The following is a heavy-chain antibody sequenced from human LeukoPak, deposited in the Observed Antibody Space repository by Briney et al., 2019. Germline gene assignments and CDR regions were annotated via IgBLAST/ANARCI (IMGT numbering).Heavy chain of an antibody. CDR3: AKDPFYYGSGSYFDY. V-gene: IGHV3-30*02. CDR1: GFTFSSYG. D-gene: IGHD3-10*01. Sequence: GGSLRLSCAASGFTFSSYGMHWVRQAPGKGLEWVAFIRYDGSNKYYADSVKGRFTISRDNSKNTLYLQMNSLRAEDTAVYYCAKDPFYYGSGSYFDYWGQGTLVTVSS. CDR2: IRYDGSNK. J-gene: IGHJ4*02.